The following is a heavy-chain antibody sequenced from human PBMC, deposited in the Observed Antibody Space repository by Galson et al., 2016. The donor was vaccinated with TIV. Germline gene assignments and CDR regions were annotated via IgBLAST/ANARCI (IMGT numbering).Heavy chain of an antibody. CDR2: INPNNGDA. CDR1: GYTFTGYY. Sequence: SVKVSCKASGYTFTGYYIHWVRQAPGQGLEWMGWINPNNGDANYGQKFQARVTITADESTSTAYMELCSLRSEDTAVYYCGIAAGGVTNYYYMDVWGQGTTVTVSS. J-gene: IGHJ6*03. V-gene: IGHV1-2*02. CDR3: GIAAGGVTNYYYMDV. D-gene: IGHD6-13*01.